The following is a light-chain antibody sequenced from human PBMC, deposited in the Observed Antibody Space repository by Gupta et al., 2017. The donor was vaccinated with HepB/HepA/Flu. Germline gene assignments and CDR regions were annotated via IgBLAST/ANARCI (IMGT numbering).Light chain of an antibody. J-gene: IGLJ1*01. Sequence: SYVLTQPPSVSVAPGKTARITCGGNNIGSKSVHWFQQKPGQAPVLVIYYDIDRPSGIPERFSGSNSDNTATLTISRVEAGDEADYYCQVWDDIDHNYVFGTGTKVTVL. V-gene: IGLV3-21*04. CDR3: QVWDDIDHNYV. CDR1: NIGSKS. CDR2: YDI.